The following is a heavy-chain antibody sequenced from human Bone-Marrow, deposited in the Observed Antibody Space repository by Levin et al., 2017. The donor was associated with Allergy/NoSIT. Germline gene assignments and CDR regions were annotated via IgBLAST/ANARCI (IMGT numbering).Heavy chain of an antibody. D-gene: IGHD3-22*01. CDR3: AREVITEGFNWFDP. V-gene: IGHV1-18*01. J-gene: IGHJ5*02. Sequence: ASVKVSCKASGYTFTSYGISWVRQAPGQGLEWMGWISAYNGNTNYAQKLQGRVTMTTDTSTSTAYMELRSLRSDDTAVYYCAREVITEGFNWFDPWGQGTLVTVSS. CDR2: ISAYNGNT. CDR1: GYTFTSYG.